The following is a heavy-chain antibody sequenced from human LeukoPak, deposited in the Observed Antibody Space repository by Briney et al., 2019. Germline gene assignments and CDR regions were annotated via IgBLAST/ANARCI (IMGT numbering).Heavy chain of an antibody. V-gene: IGHV4-34*01. J-gene: IGHJ4*02. CDR3: ARLYGDYVYYFDY. CDR2: INHSGST. D-gene: IGHD4-17*01. Sequence: SETLSLTCAVYGGSFSGYYWSWIRQPPGKGLEWIGEINHSGSTNYNPSLKSRVTISVDTSKNQFSLKLSSVTAADTAVYYCARLYGDYVYYFDYWGQGALVTVSS. CDR1: GGSFSGYY.